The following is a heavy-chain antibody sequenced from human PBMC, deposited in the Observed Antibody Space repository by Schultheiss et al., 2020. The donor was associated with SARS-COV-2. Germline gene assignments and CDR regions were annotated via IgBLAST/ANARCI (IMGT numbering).Heavy chain of an antibody. Sequence: GGSLRLSCSASGFTFSSYAMHWVRQAPGKGLEYVSAISSNGGSTYYADSVKGRFTISRDNSKNTLYLQMSSLRAEDTAVYYCAKESLWFGKTYFDSWGQGTLVTVSS. CDR3: AKESLWFGKTYFDS. J-gene: IGHJ4*02. D-gene: IGHD3-16*01. V-gene: IGHV3-64D*09. CDR1: GFTFSSYA. CDR2: ISSNGGST.